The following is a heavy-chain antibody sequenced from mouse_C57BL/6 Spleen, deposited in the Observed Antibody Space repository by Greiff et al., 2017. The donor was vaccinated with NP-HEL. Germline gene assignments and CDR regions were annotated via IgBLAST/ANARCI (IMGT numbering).Heavy chain of an antibody. V-gene: IGHV7-3*01. CDR3: ARYIKYGNYGGFDY. Sequence: EVMLVESGGGLVQPGGSLSLSCAASGFTFTDYYMSWVRQPPGKALEWLGFIRNKANGYTTEYSASVKGRFTISRDNSQSILYLQMNALRAEDSATYYCARYIKYGNYGGFDYWGQGTTLTVSS. D-gene: IGHD2-10*02. J-gene: IGHJ2*01. CDR1: GFTFTDYY. CDR2: IRNKANGYTT.